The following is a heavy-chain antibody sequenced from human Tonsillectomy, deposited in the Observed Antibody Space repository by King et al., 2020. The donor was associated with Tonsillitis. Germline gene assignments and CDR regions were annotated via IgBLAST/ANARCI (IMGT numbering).Heavy chain of an antibody. D-gene: IGHD2-2*01. CDR3: AKEVQHQLPGIYYYYGMDV. J-gene: IGHJ6*02. V-gene: IGHV3-30*18. CDR1: GFTFSSYG. CDR2: ISYDGSNK. Sequence: VQLVESGGGVVQPGRSLRLSCAASGFTFSSYGMHWVRQAPGKGLEWVAVISYDGSNKYYADSVKGRFTTSRDNSKNTLYLQMNSLRGEDTAVYYCAKEVQHQLPGIYYYYGMDVWGQGTTVTVSS.